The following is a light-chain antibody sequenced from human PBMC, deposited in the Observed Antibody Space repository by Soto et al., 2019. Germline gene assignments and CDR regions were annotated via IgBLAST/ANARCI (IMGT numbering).Light chain of an antibody. Sequence: QSALTQPASVSGSPGQSITISCTGTSRDVGGYNYVSWHQQHPGKAPKVIITEVSNRPSGVSNRFSGSKSGNTASLTISGLQAEDEADYYCSSYAGNNAYVFGTGTKATVL. CDR1: SRDVGGYNY. CDR3: SSYAGNNAYV. J-gene: IGLJ1*01. CDR2: EVS. V-gene: IGLV2-14*01.